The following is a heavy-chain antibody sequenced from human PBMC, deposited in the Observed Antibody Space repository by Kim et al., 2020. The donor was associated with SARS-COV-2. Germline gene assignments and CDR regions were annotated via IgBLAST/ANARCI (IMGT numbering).Heavy chain of an antibody. D-gene: IGHD3-16*02. CDR3: ARDSPWDYIWGSYRYLDY. Sequence: RLVTISVDTSKNQFSLKLSSVTAADTAVYYCARDSPWDYIWGSYRYLDYWGQGTLVTVSS. J-gene: IGHJ4*02. V-gene: IGHV4-59*01.